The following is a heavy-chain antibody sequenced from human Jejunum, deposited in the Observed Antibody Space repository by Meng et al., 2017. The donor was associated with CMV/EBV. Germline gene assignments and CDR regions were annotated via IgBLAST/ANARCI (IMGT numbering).Heavy chain of an antibody. CDR1: GYRFTDNY. D-gene: IGHD4-11*01. CDR3: ARGGMWNDYIFDH. Sequence: CQASGYRFTDNYIRWVRLAPGQGLGWMGWIKPNSGGTEYAQKFQGRVSMTRDTSLATAYMELSSLGSDDTAVYYCARGGMWNDYIFDHWGQGTLVTVSS. J-gene: IGHJ4*02. CDR2: IKPNSGGT. V-gene: IGHV1-2*02.